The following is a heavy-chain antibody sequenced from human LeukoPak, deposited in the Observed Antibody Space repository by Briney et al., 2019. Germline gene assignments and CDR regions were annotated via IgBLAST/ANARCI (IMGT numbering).Heavy chain of an antibody. CDR2: VNHSGST. D-gene: IGHD2-15*01. J-gene: IGHJ4*02. V-gene: IGHV4-34*01. CDR3: ARGYCSGGSCAYFDY. Sequence: SETLSPTCAVYGGSFSGYYWSWIRQPPGKGLEWIGEVNHSGSTNYNPSLKSRVTISVDTSKNQFSLKLSSVTAADTAVYYCARGYCSGGSCAYFDYWGQGTLVTVSS. CDR1: GGSFSGYY.